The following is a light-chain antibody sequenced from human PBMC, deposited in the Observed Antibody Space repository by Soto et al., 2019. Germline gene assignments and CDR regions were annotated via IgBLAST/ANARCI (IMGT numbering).Light chain of an antibody. J-gene: IGKJ2*01. CDR1: QDINNY. CDR3: QHYDSLVT. V-gene: IGKV1-33*01. Sequence: DIQMTQSPSSLSASVGDRVTITCQASQDINNYLNWYQQKPGKAPKLLIYDASNLETGVPSSFSGSGSGTDFTFTISSLQPEDIATYYCQHYDSLVTFGQGTKLEI. CDR2: DAS.